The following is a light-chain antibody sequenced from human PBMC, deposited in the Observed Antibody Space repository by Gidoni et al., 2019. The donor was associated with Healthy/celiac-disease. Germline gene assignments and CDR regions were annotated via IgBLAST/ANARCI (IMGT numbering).Light chain of an antibody. J-gene: IGKJ2*01. CDR3: QQYGSSPLT. CDR1: QRVSSSY. Sequence: ELLLTQSSVTLSLSPWERATLSCLSSQRVSSSYLAWYQQKPGQAPRLLIYGASSRATGIPDRFSGSGSGTDFTLTISRLEPEDVAVYYCQQYGSSPLTFGQGTKLEIK. CDR2: GAS. V-gene: IGKV3-20*01.